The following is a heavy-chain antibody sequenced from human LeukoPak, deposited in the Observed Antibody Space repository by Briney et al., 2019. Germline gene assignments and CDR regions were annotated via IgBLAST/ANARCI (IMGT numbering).Heavy chain of an antibody. Sequence: GGSLRLSCTASGFSVSANYMSWVRQAPGKGLEWVSVIHNGGDTYYADSVKGRFTISRDNSKNTLYLQMNSLRAEDTAVYYCARERYCSGASCPNSNRYFDFSGQGTLVTVSS. CDR1: GFSVSANY. V-gene: IGHV3-66*02. CDR2: IHNGGDT. D-gene: IGHD2-15*01. CDR3: ARERYCSGASCPNSNRYFDF. J-gene: IGHJ4*02.